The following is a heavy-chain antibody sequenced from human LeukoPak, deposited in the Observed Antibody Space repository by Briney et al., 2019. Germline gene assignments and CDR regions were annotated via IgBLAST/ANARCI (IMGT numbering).Heavy chain of an antibody. V-gene: IGHV3-30*04. J-gene: IGHJ5*02. CDR3: AKGDKMLTWRRTYNRLDP. CDR1: GFTFSSYA. Sequence: GRSLRLSCAASGFTFSSYAMHWVRQAPGKGLEWVAVISYDGSNKYYADSVRGRFTISRDNSKNTLYLKMNSLRAEDTAVYFSAKGDKMLTWRRTYNRLDPWGQGTLVTVSS. D-gene: IGHD3-16*01. CDR2: ISYDGSNK.